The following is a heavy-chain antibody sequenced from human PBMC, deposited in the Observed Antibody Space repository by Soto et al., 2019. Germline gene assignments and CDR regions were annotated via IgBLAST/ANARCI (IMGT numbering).Heavy chain of an antibody. CDR2: INHSGST. CDR1: GGSFSGYY. V-gene: IGHV4-34*01. J-gene: IGHJ4*02. Sequence: KPSETLSLTCAVYGGSFSGYYWSWIRQPPGKGLEWIGEINHSGSTNYNPSLKSRVTISVDTSKNQFSLKLSSVTAADTAVYYCARVNSYGYFIRRYFDYWGQGTLVTVSS. D-gene: IGHD5-18*01. CDR3: ARVNSYGYFIRRYFDY.